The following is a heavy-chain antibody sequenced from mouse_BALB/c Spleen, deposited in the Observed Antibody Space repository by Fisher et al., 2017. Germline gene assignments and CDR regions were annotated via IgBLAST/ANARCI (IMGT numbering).Heavy chain of an antibody. D-gene: IGHD6-1*01. V-gene: IGHV1-69*02. J-gene: IGHJ4*01. Sequence: KFKGKATLTVDKSSSTAYMQLSSLASEDSAVYYCARGALFYAMDYWGQGTSVTVSS. CDR3: ARGALFYAMDY.